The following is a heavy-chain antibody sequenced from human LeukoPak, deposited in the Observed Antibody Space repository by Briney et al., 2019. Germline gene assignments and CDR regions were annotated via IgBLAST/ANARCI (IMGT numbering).Heavy chain of an antibody. D-gene: IGHD2/OR15-2a*01. J-gene: IGHJ4*02. Sequence: PGGSLRLSCTASGFTFGDYAMSWVRQAPGKGLEWVGFIRSRAYGGTTEYAASVKGRFTISRDDSKNTLYLQMNSLKTEDTAVYYCTTDLEYRTSYFDYWGQGTLVTVSS. CDR2: IRSRAYGGTT. V-gene: IGHV3-49*04. CDR3: TTDLEYRTSYFDY. CDR1: GFTFGDYA.